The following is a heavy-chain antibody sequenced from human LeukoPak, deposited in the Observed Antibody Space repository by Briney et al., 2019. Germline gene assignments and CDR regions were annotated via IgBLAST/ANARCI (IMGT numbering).Heavy chain of an antibody. J-gene: IGHJ3*02. CDR1: GGTFSSYA. D-gene: IGHD2-2*01. V-gene: IGHV1-69*04. CDR2: IIPILGIA. CDR3: ARLSYCSSTSCRRNAFDI. Sequence: SVKVSCKASGGTFSSYAISWVRQAPGQGLEWMGRIIPILGIANYAQKFQGRVTITTDESTSTAYMELSSLRSEDTAVYYCARLSYCSSTSCRRNAFDIWGQGTMVTVSS.